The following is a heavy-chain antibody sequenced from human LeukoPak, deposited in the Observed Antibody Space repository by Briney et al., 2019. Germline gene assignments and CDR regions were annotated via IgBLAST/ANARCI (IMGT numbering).Heavy chain of an antibody. D-gene: IGHD3-22*01. CDR3: AGPYDSSGFYSGPFDY. V-gene: IGHV4-59*01. J-gene: IGHJ4*02. Sequence: SETLSLTCTVSGGSISSYYWSWIRQPPGKGLEWIGYIYYSGSTNYNPSLKSRVTISVDTSKNQFSLKLSSVTAADTAVYYCAGPYDSSGFYSGPFDYWGQGTLVTVSS. CDR1: GGSISSYY. CDR2: IYYSGST.